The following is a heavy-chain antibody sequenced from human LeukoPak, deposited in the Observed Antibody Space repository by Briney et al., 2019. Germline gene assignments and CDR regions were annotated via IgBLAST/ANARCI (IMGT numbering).Heavy chain of an antibody. CDR3: ATQSSGWNNWFDP. CDR1: GYSLTSYW. J-gene: IGHJ5*02. Sequence: GESLKISCKGSGYSLTSYWISWVRQMPGKGLEWMGRIDPSDSYTNYSPSFQGHVTISADKSISTAYLQWSSLKASDTAMYYCATQSSGWNNWFDPWGQGALVTVSS. CDR2: IDPSDSYT. D-gene: IGHD6-19*01. V-gene: IGHV5-10-1*01.